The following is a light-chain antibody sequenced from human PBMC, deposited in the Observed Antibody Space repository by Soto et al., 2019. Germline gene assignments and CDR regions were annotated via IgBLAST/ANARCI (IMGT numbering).Light chain of an antibody. CDR2: GAS. CDR3: QQPHTTPVT. Sequence: WTQTACTRAVYGKKRATGSCSAGQNVSSSYLAWYQQKPGQAPRLLIYGASSRATGIPERFSGSGSGTEFTLTLRSLQPDDFATSYCQQPHTTPVTFGGGTKVDIK. CDR1: QNVSSSY. V-gene: IGKV3-20*01. J-gene: IGKJ4*01.